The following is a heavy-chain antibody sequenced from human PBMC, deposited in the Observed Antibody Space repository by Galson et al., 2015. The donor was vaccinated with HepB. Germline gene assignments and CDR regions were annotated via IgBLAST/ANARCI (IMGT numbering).Heavy chain of an antibody. CDR3: AHSSRITIFGVVIKGSSNWFDP. D-gene: IGHD3-3*01. CDR1: GFSLSTSGVG. Sequence: PALVKPTQTLTLTCTFSGFSLSTSGVGVGWIRQPPGKALEWLALIYWNDDKRYSPSLKSRLTITKDTSKNQVVLTMTNMDPVDTATYYCAHSSRITIFGVVIKGSSNWFDPWGQGTLVTVSS. V-gene: IGHV2-5*01. CDR2: IYWNDDK. J-gene: IGHJ5*02.